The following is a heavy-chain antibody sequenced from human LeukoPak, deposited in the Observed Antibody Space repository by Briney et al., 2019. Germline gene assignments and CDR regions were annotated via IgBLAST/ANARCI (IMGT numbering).Heavy chain of an antibody. J-gene: IGHJ4*02. CDR3: ARDYSSGWYMYYFDY. Sequence: GGSLRLSCAASGFTFSNAWMSWVRQAPGKGLEWVANIKQDGSEKYYVDSVKGRFTISRDNAKNSLYLQMNSLRAEDTAVYYCARDYSSGWYMYYFDYWGQGTLVTVSS. V-gene: IGHV3-7*01. D-gene: IGHD6-19*01. CDR1: GFTFSNAW. CDR2: IKQDGSEK.